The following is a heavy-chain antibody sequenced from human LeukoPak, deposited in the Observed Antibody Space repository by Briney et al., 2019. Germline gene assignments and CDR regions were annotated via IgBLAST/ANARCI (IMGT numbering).Heavy chain of an antibody. V-gene: IGHV1-69*05. J-gene: IGHJ4*02. CDR3: ARGKKDIRFGGILEGVINY. CDR2: IIPIFGTA. D-gene: IGHD3-16*01. Sequence: SVKVSCKASGGTFSRYAISWVRQAPGQGLEWMGGIIPIFGTANYAQKFQGRVTMTRDTSISTAYMELSRLRSDDTAVYYCARGKKDIRFGGILEGVINYWGQGTLVTVSS. CDR1: GGTFSRYA.